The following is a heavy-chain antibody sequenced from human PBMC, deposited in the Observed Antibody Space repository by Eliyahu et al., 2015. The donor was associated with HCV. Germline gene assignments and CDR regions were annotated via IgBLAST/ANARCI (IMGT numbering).Heavy chain of an antibody. CDR3: ALLLRGSDF. CDR2: ITRSGRT. D-gene: IGHD3-9*01. V-gene: IGHV4-34*02. Sequence: QVQLQQWGAGLLPPSETLSLMCAVXGGSFSDYXWTWIRQSPERGLEWIGEITRSGRTKYNXSLKSRLTISIDPSVNQFSLKLNSVTAADTAVYYCALLLRGSDFWGQGTLVTVSS. CDR1: GGSFSDYX. J-gene: IGHJ4*02.